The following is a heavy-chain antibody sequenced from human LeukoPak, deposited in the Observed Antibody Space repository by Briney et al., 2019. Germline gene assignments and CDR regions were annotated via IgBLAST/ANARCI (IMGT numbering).Heavy chain of an antibody. CDR3: ARLRGVTIFGVVTTRLFDY. CDR2: IYYSGST. D-gene: IGHD3-3*01. CDR1: GGSLSSSSYY. J-gene: IGHJ4*02. V-gene: IGHV4-39*01. Sequence: SETLSLTCTVSGGSLSSSSYYWGWIRQPPGKGLEWIGSIYYSGSTYYNPSLKSRVTISVDTSKNQFSLKLSSVTAADTAVYYCARLRGVTIFGVVTTRLFDYWGQGTLVTVSS.